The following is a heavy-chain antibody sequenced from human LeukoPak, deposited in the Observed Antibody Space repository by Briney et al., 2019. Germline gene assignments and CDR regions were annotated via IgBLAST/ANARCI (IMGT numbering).Heavy chain of an antibody. Sequence: GGSLRLSCAASGFTFSSYSMNWVRQAPGKGLEWVSYISSSSSTIYYADSVKGRFTISRDNAKNSLYLQMNSLRAEDTAVYYCARRRIYYDSSGYYGDFDYWGQGTLVTVSS. J-gene: IGHJ4*02. CDR3: ARRRIYYDSSGYYGDFDY. D-gene: IGHD3-22*01. V-gene: IGHV3-48*01. CDR1: GFTFSSYS. CDR2: ISSSSSTI.